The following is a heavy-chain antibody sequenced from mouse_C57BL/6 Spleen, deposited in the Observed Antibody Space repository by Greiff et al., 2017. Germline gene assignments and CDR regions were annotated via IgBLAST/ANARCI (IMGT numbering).Heavy chain of an antibody. Sequence: VQLQQSGAELVKPGASVKMSCKASGYTFTTYPIEWVKQNHGKSLEWIGNFHPYNDDTKYNEKFKGKATLTVEKSSSTVYLELSRLTSDDSAVYYCSRRSDDDSWWDFDVWGTGTTVTVSS. CDR2: FHPYNDDT. V-gene: IGHV1-47*01. J-gene: IGHJ1*03. CDR3: SRRSDDDSWWDFDV. CDR1: GYTFTTYP. D-gene: IGHD2-3*01.